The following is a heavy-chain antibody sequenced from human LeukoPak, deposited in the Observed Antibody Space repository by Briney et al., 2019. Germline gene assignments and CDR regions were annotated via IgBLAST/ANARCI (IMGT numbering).Heavy chain of an antibody. CDR2: ISGSGGST. V-gene: IGHV3-23*01. J-gene: IGHJ4*02. CDR1: GFTFSSYG. Sequence: GGSLRLSCAASGFTFSSYGMSWVRQAPGKGLEWVSVISGSGGSTYYADSVKGRFTTSRDNSKNTLYLQMNSLRAEDAAVYYCAKDLGDDYGVQIDYWGQGTLVTVSS. D-gene: IGHD4-17*01. CDR3: AKDLGDDYGVQIDY.